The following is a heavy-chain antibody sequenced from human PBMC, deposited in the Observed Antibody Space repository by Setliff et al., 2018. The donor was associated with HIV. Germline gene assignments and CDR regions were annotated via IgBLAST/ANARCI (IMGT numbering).Heavy chain of an antibody. CDR3: ARGAPYYHILTGYYSTGGFDP. J-gene: IGHJ5*02. V-gene: IGHV4-4*02. CDR1: GGSISSSNW. D-gene: IGHD3-9*01. CDR2: IYHSGST. Sequence: PSETLSLTCAVSGGSISSSNWWSWVRQPPGKGLEWIGEIYHSGSTNYNPSLKSRVTISVDKSKNQFSLKLSSVTAADTAVYYCARGAPYYHILTGYYSTGGFDPWGQGTLVTVSS.